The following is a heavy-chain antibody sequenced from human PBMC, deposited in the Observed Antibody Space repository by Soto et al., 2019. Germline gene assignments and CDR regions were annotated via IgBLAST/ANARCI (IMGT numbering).Heavy chain of an antibody. J-gene: IGHJ4*02. Sequence: GGSLRLSCAASGFTFSSYAMHWVRQAPGKGLEWVAVISFDGSSKYYADSVKGRFTISRDNSKNTLYLQMNSLRAEDTAVYYCARDRKGGYCSGGSCYSGFDYWGQGTLVTVSS. D-gene: IGHD2-15*01. CDR3: ARDRKGGYCSGGSCYSGFDY. CDR1: GFTFSSYA. CDR2: ISFDGSSK. V-gene: IGHV3-30-3*01.